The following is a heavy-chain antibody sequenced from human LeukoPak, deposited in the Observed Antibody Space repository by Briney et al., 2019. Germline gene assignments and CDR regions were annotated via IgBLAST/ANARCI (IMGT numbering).Heavy chain of an antibody. V-gene: IGHV3-53*01. CDR2: IYSGGTT. D-gene: IGHD5-24*01. Sequence: GGSLRLSCAASGFNVATNYMSWVRQAPGKGLEWVSVIYSGGTTYYADSVKGRFTISRDISKNTLSLQMNSLRAEDTAVYYCARGRRDGYNLGYWGQGTLVAVSS. CDR1: GFNVATNY. CDR3: ARGRRDGYNLGY. J-gene: IGHJ4*02.